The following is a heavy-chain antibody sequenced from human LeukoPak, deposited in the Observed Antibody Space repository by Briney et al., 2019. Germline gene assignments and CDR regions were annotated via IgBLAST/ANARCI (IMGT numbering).Heavy chain of an antibody. V-gene: IGHV6-1*01. CDR1: GDSVSSNSAA. CDR2: AYYRSKWYN. J-gene: IGHJ4*02. CDR3: AKASSIAGRPFDY. D-gene: IGHD6-6*01. Sequence: SQTLSLTCAISGDSVSSNSAAWNWIRQSPSRGLEWLGRAYYRSKWYNDYAVSAKSRITINPDTSKNQFSLQLNSVTPEDTAVYYCAKASSIAGRPFDYWGQGTLVTVSS.